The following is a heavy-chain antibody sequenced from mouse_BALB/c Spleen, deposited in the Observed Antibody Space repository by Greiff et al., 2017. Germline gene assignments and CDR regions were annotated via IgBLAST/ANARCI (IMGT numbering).Heavy chain of an antibody. J-gene: IGHJ2*01. CDR1: GYTFTDYW. CDR2: IDTSDSYT. Sequence: QVQLKQPGAELVMPGASVKMSCKASGYTFTDYWMHWVKQRPGQGLEWIGAIDTSDSYTSYNQKFKGKATLTVDESSSTAYMQLSSLTSEDSAVYYCETGNYWGQGTTLTVSS. CDR3: ETGNY. D-gene: IGHD4-1*01. V-gene: IGHV1-69*01.